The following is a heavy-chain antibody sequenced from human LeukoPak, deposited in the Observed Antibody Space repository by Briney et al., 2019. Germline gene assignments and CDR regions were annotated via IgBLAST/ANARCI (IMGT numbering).Heavy chain of an antibody. D-gene: IGHD3-16*01. CDR1: GFTFSSYW. V-gene: IGHV3-48*04. Sequence: AGGSLRLSCAASGFTFSSYWMNWVRQAPGKGLEWVSYISSSGSTIYYADSVKGRFTISRDNAKNSLYLQMNSLRAEDTAVYYCAGGTPEEDYWGQGTLVTVSS. CDR2: ISSSGSTI. CDR3: AGGTPEEDY. J-gene: IGHJ4*02.